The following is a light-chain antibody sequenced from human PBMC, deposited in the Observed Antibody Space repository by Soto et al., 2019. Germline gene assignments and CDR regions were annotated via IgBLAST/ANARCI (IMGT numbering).Light chain of an antibody. CDR1: SSDVGRYNR. CDR2: EVN. J-gene: IGLJ2*01. CDR3: CSFTVTTIGV. V-gene: IGLV2-8*01. Sequence: QSALTQPPSASGSPGQSVTISCTGTSSDVGRYNRISWYQHYPGKAPKLMIYEVNKRPSEVPDRFAGSKSGNTDSLTVPGLQAEDEADYYCCSFTVTTIGVFGGGTKLTVL.